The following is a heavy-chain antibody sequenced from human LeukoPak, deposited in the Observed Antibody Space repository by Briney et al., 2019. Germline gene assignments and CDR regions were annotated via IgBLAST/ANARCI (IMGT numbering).Heavy chain of an antibody. D-gene: IGHD2-8*01. CDR1: GGSINIYY. CDR2: IYTSGST. V-gene: IGHV4-4*07. CDR3: AGSLGYCTSNVCYLKY. J-gene: IGHJ4*02. Sequence: PSETLSLTCTVSGGSINIYYWSWLRQPAGKGLEWLGRIYTSGSTSYNPSLKTRVTMSVDTSKNQFSLKLSSVTAADTAVYYCAGSLGYCTSNVCYLKYWGQGTLVTVSS.